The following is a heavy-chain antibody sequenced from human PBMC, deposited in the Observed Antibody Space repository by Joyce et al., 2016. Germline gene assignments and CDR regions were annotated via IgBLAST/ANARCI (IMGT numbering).Heavy chain of an antibody. CDR3: ARSQWLAPLMY. J-gene: IGHJ4*02. V-gene: IGHV4-34*01. D-gene: IGHD6-19*01. CDR1: GGPFRGFF. Sequence: QVQLQQWGAGLLKPSETLSLTCAVSGGPFRGFFWTWVRQAPGKGLEWIGVINNSGVTNYNPSLKTRVTFSVDTSKNQFSLKLTSLSAADTAVYYCARSQWLAPLMYWGQGTPVTVSS. CDR2: INNSGVT.